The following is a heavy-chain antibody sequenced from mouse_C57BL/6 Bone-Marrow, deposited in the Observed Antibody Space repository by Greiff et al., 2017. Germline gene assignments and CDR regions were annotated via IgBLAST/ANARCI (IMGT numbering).Heavy chain of an antibody. V-gene: IGHV1-64*01. CDR2: IHPNSGST. Sequence: VKLQQPGAELVKPGASVKLSCKASGYTFTSYWMHWVKQRPGQGLEWIGMIHPNSGSTNYNEKFKSKATLTVDKSSSTAYMQLSSLTSEDSAVYYCARSAAHYYGSSYGYFDVWGTGTTVTVSS. D-gene: IGHD1-1*01. J-gene: IGHJ1*03. CDR1: GYTFTSYW. CDR3: ARSAAHYYGSSYGYFDV.